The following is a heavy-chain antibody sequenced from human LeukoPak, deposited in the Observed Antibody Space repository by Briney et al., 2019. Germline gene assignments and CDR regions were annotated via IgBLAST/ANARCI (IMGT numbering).Heavy chain of an antibody. CDR2: IYSTGGT. V-gene: IGHV4-39*07. J-gene: IGHJ4*02. D-gene: IGHD4-23*01. Sequence: SETLSLTCTVSGGSISSSSYYWGWVRQSPEMGLEWIGSIYSTGGTYYNPSLKSRLTISLDTSKRQFSLKMTSMTAADTAVYYCASLGADGGNYPRFDYWGQGALVTVSA. CDR3: ASLGADGGNYPRFDY. CDR1: GGSISSSSYY.